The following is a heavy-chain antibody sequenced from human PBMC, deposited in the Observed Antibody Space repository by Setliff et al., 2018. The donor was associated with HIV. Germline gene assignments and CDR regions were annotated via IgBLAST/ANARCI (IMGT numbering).Heavy chain of an antibody. CDR2: ISPNSGDT. CDR3: ARQLSNSLES. CDR1: GYTFIDYF. J-gene: IGHJ4*02. Sequence: ASVKVSCKASGYTFIDYFMHWVRQAPGQGLEWMGWISPNSGDTNIPQRFRGRVTMTRDPSIDTAYMELSGLRSDDTAVYYCARQLSNSLESWGQGTPVTSPQ. V-gene: IGHV1-2*02. D-gene: IGHD1-1*01.